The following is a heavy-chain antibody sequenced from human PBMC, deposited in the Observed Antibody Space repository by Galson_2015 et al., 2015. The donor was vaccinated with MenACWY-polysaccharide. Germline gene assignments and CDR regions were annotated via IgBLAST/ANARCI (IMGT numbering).Heavy chain of an antibody. CDR2: IRSSGTNT. V-gene: IGHV3-23*01. CDR1: GFTFSSYS. Sequence: SLRLSCAASGFTFSSYSMNWVRQAPGKGLEWVSAIRSSGTNTYYADSVKGRFTISRDNSKNTLYLQMNSLRAEDTAVYYCAKDSTDFWSVAGRFDYWGQGTPVTVSS. CDR3: AKDSTDFWSVAGRFDY. D-gene: IGHD3-3*01. J-gene: IGHJ4*02.